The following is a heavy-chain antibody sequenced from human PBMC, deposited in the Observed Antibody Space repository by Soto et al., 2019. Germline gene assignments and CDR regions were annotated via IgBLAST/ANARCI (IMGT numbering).Heavy chain of an antibody. D-gene: IGHD3-3*01. CDR3: ARGRYLYRYYDFWSGYSVLDY. CDR1: GGTFSSYA. Sequence: QVQLVQSGAEVKKPGSSVKVSCKASGGTFSSYAISWVRQAPGQGLEWMGGIIPIFGTANYAQKFQGRVTITADESTSTAYMELSSLRSEDKAVYYCARGRYLYRYYDFWSGYSVLDYWGQGTLVTDSS. V-gene: IGHV1-69*01. J-gene: IGHJ4*02. CDR2: IIPIFGTA.